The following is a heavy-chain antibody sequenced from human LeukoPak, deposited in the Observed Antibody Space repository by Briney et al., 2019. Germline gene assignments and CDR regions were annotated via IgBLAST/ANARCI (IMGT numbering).Heavy chain of an antibody. D-gene: IGHD3-3*01. CDR2: ISAYNGNT. V-gene: IGHV1-18*01. J-gene: IGHJ4*02. CDR3: ARGVLRFLEWLWFFDY. Sequence: VASVKVSCKASGYTFTSYGISWVRQAPGQGLEWMGWISAYNGNTNYAQKLQGRVTMTTDTSTSTAYMELRSLRSDDTAVYYCARGVLRFLEWLWFFDYWGQGTLVTVSS. CDR1: GYTFTSYG.